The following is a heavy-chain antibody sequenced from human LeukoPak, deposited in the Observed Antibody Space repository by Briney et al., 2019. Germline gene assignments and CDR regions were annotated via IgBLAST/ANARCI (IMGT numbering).Heavy chain of an antibody. CDR3: ARGSPPDY. J-gene: IGHJ4*02. CDR2: ISYDGSIE. CDR1: GFIFSTFA. V-gene: IGHV3-30-3*01. Sequence: GTSLRLSCAASGFIFSTFAMYWVRQAPGKGLEWVAAISYDGSIEYYADSVKGRFTISRDSSKNTLFLQMNSLRVEDTAVYSCARGSPPDYWGLGTLVTVSS.